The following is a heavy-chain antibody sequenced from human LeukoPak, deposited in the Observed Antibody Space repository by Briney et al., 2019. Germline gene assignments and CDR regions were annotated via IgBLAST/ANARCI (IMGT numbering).Heavy chain of an antibody. J-gene: IGHJ6*02. CDR2: ISGYNGNT. D-gene: IGHD5-18*01. V-gene: IGHV1-18*01. Sequence: ASVKVSCKASGYTFTSYAISWVRQAPGQGLEWTGWISGYNGNTKYAQKVQGRVTMTTDTSTSTAYMELRSLRSDDTAVYYCAGGYSYGSDYYYGMDVWGQGTTVTVSS. CDR1: GYTFTSYA. CDR3: AGGYSYGSDYYYGMDV.